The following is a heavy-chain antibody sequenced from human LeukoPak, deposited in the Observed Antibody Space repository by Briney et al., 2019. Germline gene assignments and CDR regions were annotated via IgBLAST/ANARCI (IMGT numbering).Heavy chain of an antibody. V-gene: IGHV3-53*01. Sequence: HTGGSLRLSCAASGFIVSNFYMAWVRQAPGKGLEWVSVFSSGGDTYYAESVKGRFTIYRDNSKNTLYLQISSLRAEDTAVYYCARAEWELDYWGQGTLVTVSS. CDR1: GFIVSNFY. CDR3: ARAEWELDY. D-gene: IGHD1-26*01. J-gene: IGHJ4*02. CDR2: FSSGGDT.